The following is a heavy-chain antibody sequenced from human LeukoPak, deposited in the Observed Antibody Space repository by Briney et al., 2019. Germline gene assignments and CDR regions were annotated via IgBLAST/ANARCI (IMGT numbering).Heavy chain of an antibody. Sequence: SGGSLRLSCAASGFTFSSYGMHWVRQAPGKGLEWVAFIRYDGSNKYYADSVKGRFTISRDNSKNTLYLQMNSLRAEDTAVYYCAKDLIRGYSGYDLRADDDDAFDIWGQGTMVTVSS. CDR2: IRYDGSNK. V-gene: IGHV3-30*02. J-gene: IGHJ3*02. CDR1: GFTFSSYG. D-gene: IGHD5-12*01. CDR3: AKDLIRGYSGYDLRADDDDAFDI.